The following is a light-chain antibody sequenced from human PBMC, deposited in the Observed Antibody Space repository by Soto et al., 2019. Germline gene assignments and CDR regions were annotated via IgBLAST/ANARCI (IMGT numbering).Light chain of an antibody. Sequence: QSALTQPASVSGSPGQSITISCTGTSSDIGGYNYVSWYQQYPGKAPKLIIYDVTNRPSGVSNRFSGSQSGNTASLTISGLQAEDEAVYYCSSFTTTTLVFGGGTKLTVL. CDR3: SSFTTTTLV. V-gene: IGLV2-14*01. J-gene: IGLJ2*01. CDR1: SSDIGGYNY. CDR2: DVT.